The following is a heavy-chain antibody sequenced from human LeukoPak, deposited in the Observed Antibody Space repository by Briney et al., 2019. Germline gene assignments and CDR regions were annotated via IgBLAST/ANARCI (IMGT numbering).Heavy chain of an antibody. D-gene: IGHD1-1*01. J-gene: IGHJ6*02. Sequence: GGSLRLSCAASGFTFSSYSMNWVRQAPGKGLEWVSYISSSSSTIYYADSVKGRFTISRDNAKNSLYLQMNSLRDEDTAVYYCARGAGTTGTRTYYYYYGMDVWGQGTTVTVSS. CDR1: GFTFSSYS. CDR2: ISSSSSTI. CDR3: ARGAGTTGTRTYYYYYGMDV. V-gene: IGHV3-48*02.